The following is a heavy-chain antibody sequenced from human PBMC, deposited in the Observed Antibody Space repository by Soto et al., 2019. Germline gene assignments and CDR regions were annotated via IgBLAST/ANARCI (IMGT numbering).Heavy chain of an antibody. J-gene: IGHJ4*02. CDR2: ISSSTSII. D-gene: IGHD5-12*01. CDR1: GFTFSSYS. Sequence: GGSLRLSCAASGFTFSSYSMNWVRQAPGKGLEWVSYISSSTSIIYYADSVKGRFTISRDNAKNSLYLQMNSLRDEDTAVYYCARRGYSGYEIDYWGQGTLVTVSS. V-gene: IGHV3-48*02. CDR3: ARRGYSGYEIDY.